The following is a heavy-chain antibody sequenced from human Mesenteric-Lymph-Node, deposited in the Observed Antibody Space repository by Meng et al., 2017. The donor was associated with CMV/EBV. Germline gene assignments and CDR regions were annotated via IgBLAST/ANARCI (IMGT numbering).Heavy chain of an antibody. Sequence: SETLSLTCTVSGDSIGSYFWSWIRQPPGKGLEWIGYIYHSGSTDYNPSLKSRVTISADTSKNQFSLKLTSVTAADTAVYYCARDSYYYDSTGYYYLGLFDYWGQGTLVTVSS. CDR3: ARDSYYYDSTGYYYLGLFDY. D-gene: IGHD3-22*01. CDR1: GDSIGSYF. J-gene: IGHJ4*02. CDR2: IYHSGST. V-gene: IGHV4-59*01.